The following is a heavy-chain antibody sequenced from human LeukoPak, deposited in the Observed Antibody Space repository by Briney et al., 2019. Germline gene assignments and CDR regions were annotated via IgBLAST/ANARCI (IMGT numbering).Heavy chain of an antibody. CDR1: GGSFSGYY. Sequence: SETLSLTCAVYGGSFSGYYWSWIRQPPGKGLEWIGEINHSGSTNYNPSLKSRVTISVDTSKNQFSLKLSSVTAADTAVYYCARSVYDISSYYYGMDVRGQGTTVTVSS. CDR3: ARSVYDISSYYYGMDV. V-gene: IGHV4-34*01. CDR2: INHSGST. D-gene: IGHD3-9*01. J-gene: IGHJ6*02.